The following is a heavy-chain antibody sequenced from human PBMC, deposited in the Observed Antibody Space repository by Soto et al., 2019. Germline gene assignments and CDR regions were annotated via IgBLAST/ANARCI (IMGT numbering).Heavy chain of an antibody. CDR2: IYPGDSDT. V-gene: IGHV5-51*01. J-gene: IGHJ5*02. CDR1: GYSFTSYW. CDR3: ARETWLQYTNWFDP. D-gene: IGHD5-12*01. Sequence: PGESLKISCKGSGYSFTSYWIGWVRQMPGKGLEWMGIIYPGDSDTRYSPSFQGQVTISADKSISTAYLQWSSLKASDTVIYYCARETWLQYTNWFDPWGQGTLVTVSS.